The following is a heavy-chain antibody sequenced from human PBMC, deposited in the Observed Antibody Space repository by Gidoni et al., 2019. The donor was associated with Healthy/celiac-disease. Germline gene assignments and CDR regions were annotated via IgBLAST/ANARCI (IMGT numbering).Heavy chain of an antibody. CDR1: GDSISNSSYY. Sequence: HLQLQGSGPGLSKPSATLSLTCTVSGDSISNSSYYWGWIRQPPGKGLEWIGSIYYSGRTYYNPSLKSRVTISVETSKTQFSLKLSSVTAADTAVYYCARLPNTAMVKFGFDYWGQGTLVTVSS. V-gene: IGHV4-39*01. D-gene: IGHD5-18*01. CDR2: IYYSGRT. CDR3: ARLPNTAMVKFGFDY. J-gene: IGHJ4*02.